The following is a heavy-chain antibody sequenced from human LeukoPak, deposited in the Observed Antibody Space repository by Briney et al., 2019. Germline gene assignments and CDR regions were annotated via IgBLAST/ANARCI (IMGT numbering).Heavy chain of an antibody. CDR3: GRDPNGDYVGAFEF. CDR1: KFNFASYG. Sequence: GGSLRLSCVASKFNFASYGMTLVPLTPGKRLEWVAPIRGSGLYPRYAESVRGRFTISRDNSKNTLYLQMISLRAEDTAVYYCGRDPNGDYVGAFEFWGRGTLVTVS. V-gene: IGHV3-23*01. D-gene: IGHD4-17*01. J-gene: IGHJ3*01. CDR2: IRGSGLYP.